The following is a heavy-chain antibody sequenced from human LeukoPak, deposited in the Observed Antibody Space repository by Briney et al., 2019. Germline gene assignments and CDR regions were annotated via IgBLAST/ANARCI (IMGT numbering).Heavy chain of an antibody. CDR3: AKDRAGMVATNYFDY. J-gene: IGHJ4*02. V-gene: IGHV3-23*01. Sequence: GGSLRLSCAASGFTFSSYAMSWVRQAPGKGLEWVSAISGSGGGTYYADSVKGRFTISRDNSKNTLYLQMNSLRAEDTAVHYCAKDRAGMVATNYFDYWGQGTLVTVSS. D-gene: IGHD5-24*01. CDR2: ISGSGGGT. CDR1: GFTFSSYA.